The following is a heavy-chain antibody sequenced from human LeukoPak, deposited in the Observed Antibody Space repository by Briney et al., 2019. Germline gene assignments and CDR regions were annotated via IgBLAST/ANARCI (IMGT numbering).Heavy chain of an antibody. V-gene: IGHV3-21*01. CDR2: ISSSSSYI. CDR1: GFTFSSYS. Sequence: GGSLRLSCAASGFTFSSYSMNWVRQAPGKGLEWVSSISSSSSYIYYADSVKGRFTISRDNAKNSLYLQMNTLRAEDTAVYYCARDRHKYNYDSGGYPPYWGQGTLVTVSS. CDR3: ARDRHKYNYDSGGYPPY. J-gene: IGHJ4*02. D-gene: IGHD3-22*01.